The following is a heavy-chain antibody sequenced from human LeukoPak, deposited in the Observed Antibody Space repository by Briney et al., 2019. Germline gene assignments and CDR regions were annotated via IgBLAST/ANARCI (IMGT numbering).Heavy chain of an antibody. D-gene: IGHD4-17*01. CDR1: GGSISSTSYY. Sequence: SSETLSLTCTVSGGSISSTSYYWNWIRQPPGKGLEWIGCIYYSGTTYYNPSLKSRVTISVDTSKNQFSLRVSSVTAADTAVYYCARDDYGDSNWFDPWGQGTLVTVPS. CDR2: IYYSGTT. CDR3: ARDDYGDSNWFDP. J-gene: IGHJ5*02. V-gene: IGHV4-39*02.